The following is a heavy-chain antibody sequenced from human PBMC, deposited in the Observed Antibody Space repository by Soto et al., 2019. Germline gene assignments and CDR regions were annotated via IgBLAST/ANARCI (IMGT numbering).Heavy chain of an antibody. D-gene: IGHD3-10*01. CDR3: ARSAGSGSYHHWWFDP. CDR1: GGSISSYY. V-gene: IGHV4-59*01. CDR2: IYYSGST. J-gene: IGHJ5*02. Sequence: AETLSLTCTVSGGSISSYYWSWIRQPPGKGLEWIGYIYYSGSTNYNPSLKSRVTISVDTSKNQFSLKLSSVTAADTAVYYCARSAGSGSYHHWWFDPWGQGTLVTVSS.